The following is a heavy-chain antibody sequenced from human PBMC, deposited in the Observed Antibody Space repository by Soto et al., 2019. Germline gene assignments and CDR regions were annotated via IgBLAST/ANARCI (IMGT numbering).Heavy chain of an antibody. CDR1: GFTFSSYA. J-gene: IGHJ4*02. Sequence: GGSLRLSCSASGFTFSSYAMHWVRQAPGKGLEYVSAISSNGGSTYYADSVKGRFTISRDNSKNTLYLQMSSLRAEDTAVYYWVNSPDPDYYDSSGYYVFGYWGQGTLVTVSS. CDR3: VNSPDPDYYDSSGYYVFGY. CDR2: ISSNGGST. D-gene: IGHD3-22*01. V-gene: IGHV3-64D*08.